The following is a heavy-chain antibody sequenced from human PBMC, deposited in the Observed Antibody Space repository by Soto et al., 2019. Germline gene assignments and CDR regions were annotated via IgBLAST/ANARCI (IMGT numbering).Heavy chain of an antibody. Sequence: QVQLVQSGAEVKKSGASVTVSCRASGYSFTTHYIHWARQAPGQGLEWMGWLNLNSGDTHFAQKFQGWVTMTRDISISTAFLELSRLKSDDTAVYYCARGKLRELDYWGQGTLVTVSS. D-gene: IGHD1-1*01. CDR1: GYSFTTHY. J-gene: IGHJ4*02. V-gene: IGHV1-2*04. CDR3: ARGKLRELDY. CDR2: LNLNSGDT.